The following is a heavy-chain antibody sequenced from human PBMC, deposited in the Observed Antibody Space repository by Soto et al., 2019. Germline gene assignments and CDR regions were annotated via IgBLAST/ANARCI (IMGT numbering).Heavy chain of an antibody. J-gene: IGHJ4*02. CDR3: AREPLAHSYFDL. Sequence: SETLSLTCTVSGGSVSNHYWSWIRQPAGKGLEWLGRLYNDERTNYNPSLKSRVTMSMDTSKNQFSLELTSVTAADPAVYFCAREPLAHSYFDLWGQGTLVTVSS. CDR1: GGSVSNHY. V-gene: IGHV4-4*07. CDR2: LYNDERT.